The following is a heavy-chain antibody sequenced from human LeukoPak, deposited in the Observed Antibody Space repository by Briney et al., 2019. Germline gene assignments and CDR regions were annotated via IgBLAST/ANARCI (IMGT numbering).Heavy chain of an antibody. CDR2: ISYDGSNK. CDR1: GFTFSSYG. CDR3: AKEIIRLGELSPYFDY. Sequence: GGSLRLSCAASGFTFSSYGMHWVRQAPGKGLEWVAVISYDGSNKYYADSVKGRFTISRDNSKNTLYLRMNSLRAEDTAVYYCAKEIIRLGELSPYFDYWGQGTLVTVSS. J-gene: IGHJ4*02. V-gene: IGHV3-30*18. D-gene: IGHD3-16*02.